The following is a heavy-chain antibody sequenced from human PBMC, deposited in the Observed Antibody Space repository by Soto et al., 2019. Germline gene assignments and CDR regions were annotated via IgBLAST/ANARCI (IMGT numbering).Heavy chain of an antibody. D-gene: IGHD3-10*01. CDR1: GSFISGYY. V-gene: IGHV4-59*01. J-gene: IGHJ6*02. CDR3: ARVSYGSGSLSTYYYYGMDV. CDR2: IYYSGST. Sequence: SETLSITVAYAGSFISGYYWSWIRQPPGKGLEWIGYIYYSGSTNYNPSLKSRVTISVDTSKNQFSLKLSPVTAADTAVYYCARVSYGSGSLSTYYYYGMDVWGQGTTVTVSS.